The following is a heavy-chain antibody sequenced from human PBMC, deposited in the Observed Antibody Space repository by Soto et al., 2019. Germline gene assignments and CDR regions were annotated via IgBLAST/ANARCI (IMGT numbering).Heavy chain of an antibody. V-gene: IGHV3-30-3*01. Sequence: GGSLRLSCAASGFTFSSYAMHWVRQAPGKGLEWVAVISYDGSNKYYADSVKGRFTISRDNSKNTLYLQMNSLRAEDTAVYYCARLTPGRLRAISPAATGYFDYWGQGTLVTVSS. CDR2: ISYDGSNK. J-gene: IGHJ4*02. CDR3: ARLTPGRLRAISPAATGYFDY. D-gene: IGHD3-10*01. CDR1: GFTFSSYA.